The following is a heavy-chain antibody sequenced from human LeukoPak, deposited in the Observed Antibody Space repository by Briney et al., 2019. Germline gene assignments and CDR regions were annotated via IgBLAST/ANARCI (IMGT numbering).Heavy chain of an antibody. CDR1: GGSISSYY. J-gene: IGHJ4*02. CDR3: ARESSGSPYYFDY. V-gene: IGHV4-59*01. Sequence: PSETLSLTCTVSGGSISSYYWSWIRQPPGKGLAWIGYNYYSGSTNYNPSLKSRVTISVDTSKNQFSLKLSSVTAADTAVYYCARESSGSPYYFDYWGRGTLVSVSS. CDR2: NYYSGST. D-gene: IGHD1-26*01.